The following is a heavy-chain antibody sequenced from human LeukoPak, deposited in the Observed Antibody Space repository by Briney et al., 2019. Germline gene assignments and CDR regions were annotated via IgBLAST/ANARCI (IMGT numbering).Heavy chain of an antibody. D-gene: IGHD4-17*01. V-gene: IGHV4-61*02. J-gene: IGHJ6*03. Sequence: SETLSLTCTASGGSISSGSYYWSWIRQPAGKGLEWIGRIYTSGSTNYNPSLKSRVTISVDTSKNQFSLKLSSVTAADTAVYYCARQDYGDYVLGAVRYYYYMDVWGKGTTVTISS. CDR1: GGSISSGSYY. CDR2: IYTSGST. CDR3: ARQDYGDYVLGAVRYYYYMDV.